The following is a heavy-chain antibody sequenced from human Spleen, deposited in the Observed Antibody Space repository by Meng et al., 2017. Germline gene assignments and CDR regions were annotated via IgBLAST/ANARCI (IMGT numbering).Heavy chain of an antibody. Sequence: ASVKVSCKASGYTFTGYYMHWVRQAPGQGLEWMGWINPNSGGTNYAQKFQGRVTMTRDTSISTAYMELRRLRSDDTAMSNCARRRRPIVKTNWFDPWGQGTLVTVSS. V-gene: IGHV1-2*02. D-gene: IGHD2-21*01. CDR3: ARRRRPIVKTNWFDP. CDR1: GYTFTGYY. J-gene: IGHJ5*02. CDR2: INPNSGGT.